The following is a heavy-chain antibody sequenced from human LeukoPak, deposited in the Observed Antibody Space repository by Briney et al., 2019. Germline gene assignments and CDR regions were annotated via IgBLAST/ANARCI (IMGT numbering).Heavy chain of an antibody. CDR1: GFTFSGYG. D-gene: IGHD6-13*01. CDR2: ISYDGSNK. CDR3: AKDSSRLNYYFDY. Sequence: SGRSLRRSCAASGFTFSGYGMHWVRQAPGKGLEWVAVISYDGSNKYYADSVKGRFTISRDNSKNTLYLQMNSLRAEDTAVYYCAKDSSRLNYYFDYWGQGTLVTVSS. J-gene: IGHJ4*02. V-gene: IGHV3-30*18.